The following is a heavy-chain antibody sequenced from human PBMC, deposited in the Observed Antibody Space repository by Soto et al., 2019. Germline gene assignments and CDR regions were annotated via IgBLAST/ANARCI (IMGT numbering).Heavy chain of an antibody. D-gene: IGHD3-9*01. CDR3: AHRSYHILNGYYTGNGFDI. J-gene: IGHJ3*02. CDR2: IYWDDDK. Sequence: QITLKESGPTVVKPTQTLTLTCTFSGFSFSTSGVGVGWIRQPPGKALEWLAFIYWDDDKRYSPSLKNRLTITKDTSKNQVLLRMTNMDPVDTATYYCAHRSYHILNGYYTGNGFDIWGQGTMVTVSS. V-gene: IGHV2-5*02. CDR1: GFSFSTSGVG.